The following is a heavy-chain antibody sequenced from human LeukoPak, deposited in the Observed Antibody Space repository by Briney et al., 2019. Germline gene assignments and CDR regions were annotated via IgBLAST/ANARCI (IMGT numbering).Heavy chain of an antibody. D-gene: IGHD5-18*01. J-gene: IGHJ4*02. CDR3: ARASSDDTAMATPFAY. Sequence: GASVKVSCKASGYTFTSYGISWVRQAPGQGLEWMGWISAYNGNTNYAQKLQGRVTMTTDTSTSTAYMELSRLRSEDTAIYYCARASSDDTAMATPFAYWGQGTLVTVSS. CDR2: ISAYNGNT. V-gene: IGHV1-18*01. CDR1: GYTFTSYG.